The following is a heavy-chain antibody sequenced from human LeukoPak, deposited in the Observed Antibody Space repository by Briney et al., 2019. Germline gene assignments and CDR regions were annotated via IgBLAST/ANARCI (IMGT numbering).Heavy chain of an antibody. CDR2: IYYSGST. CDR1: GGSISSYY. V-gene: IGHV4-59*08. J-gene: IGHJ4*02. CDR3: ARLFEGYFDY. Sequence: SETLSLTCTDSGGSISSYYWSWIRQPPGKGLEWIGYIYYSGSTNYNPSLKSRVTISVDTSKNQSSLKLSSVTAADTAVYYCARLFEGYFDYWGQGTLVTVSS.